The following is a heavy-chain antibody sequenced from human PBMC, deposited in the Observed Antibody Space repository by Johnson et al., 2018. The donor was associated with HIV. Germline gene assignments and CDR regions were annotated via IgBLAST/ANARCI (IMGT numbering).Heavy chain of an antibody. V-gene: IGHV3-66*01. CDR3: VRDRRGGAFDM. CDR2: IGSGGNT. D-gene: IGHD3-16*01. Sequence: VLLVESGGGLVQPGGSLRLSCAASDFTVGSIYMSWVRQAPGKGLEWVSTIIGSGGNTYYAESVKGRFTISRDNSKNTLYLQMNSLRAGDTAVYYCVRDRRGGAFDMWGQGAMITVSS. CDR1: DFTVGSIY. J-gene: IGHJ3*02.